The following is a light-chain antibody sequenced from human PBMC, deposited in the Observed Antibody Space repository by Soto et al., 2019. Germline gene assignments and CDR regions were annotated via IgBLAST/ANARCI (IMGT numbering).Light chain of an antibody. J-gene: IGKJ4*01. CDR2: ATS. Sequence: IVLTQSPDTLSLSPWERATLSCRASHRVSSYLAWYQQKPGQAPRLLIFATSTRATGIPARFSGSGSGTEFTLTISSLQSEDFAVYYCQQYNNWPLTFGGGTKVDIK. CDR1: HRVSSY. CDR3: QQYNNWPLT. V-gene: IGKV3-15*01.